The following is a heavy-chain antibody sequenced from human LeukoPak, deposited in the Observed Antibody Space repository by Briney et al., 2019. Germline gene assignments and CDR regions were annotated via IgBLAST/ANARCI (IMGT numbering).Heavy chain of an antibody. D-gene: IGHD2-2*01. J-gene: IGHJ6*02. V-gene: IGHV1-69*04. CDR1: GGTFSSYA. CDR3: ARGPRYCNSTSCNYGMDV. CDR2: IIPIFGIA. Sequence: SVKVSCKASGGTFSSYAISWVRQAPGQGLEWMGRIIPIFGIANYAQKFQGRVTITADKSTSTAYMELSSLRSEDTAVYYCARGPRYCNSTSCNYGMDVWGQGTTVTVSS.